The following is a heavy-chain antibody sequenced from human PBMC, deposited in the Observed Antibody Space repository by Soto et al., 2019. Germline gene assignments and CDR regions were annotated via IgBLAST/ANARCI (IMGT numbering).Heavy chain of an antibody. V-gene: IGHV4-39*01. CDR1: GGSISSSSYY. CDR3: ARRKGGYSYDY. J-gene: IGHJ4*02. CDR2: IYYSGST. D-gene: IGHD5-18*01. Sequence: PSETLSLTCTVSGGSISSSSYYWGWIRQPPGKGLEWIGSIYYSGSTYYNPSLKSRVTISVDTSKNQFSLKLSSVTAADTAVYYCARRKGGYSYDYWGQGTLVTVSS.